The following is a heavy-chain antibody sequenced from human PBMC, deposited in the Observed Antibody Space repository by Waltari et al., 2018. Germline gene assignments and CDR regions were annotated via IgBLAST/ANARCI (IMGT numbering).Heavy chain of an antibody. J-gene: IGHJ4*02. D-gene: IGHD1-26*01. V-gene: IGHV3-30*02. Sequence: QVQLVESGGGVVQPGGSLRLSCAASGFTFSSYGMHWVRQAPGKGLEWVAFIRYDGSNKYYADAGKGRFTISRDNSKNTLYLQMNSLRAEDTAVYYCAKDGSIVGATGFDYWGQGTLVTVSS. CDR1: GFTFSSYG. CDR2: IRYDGSNK. CDR3: AKDGSIVGATGFDY.